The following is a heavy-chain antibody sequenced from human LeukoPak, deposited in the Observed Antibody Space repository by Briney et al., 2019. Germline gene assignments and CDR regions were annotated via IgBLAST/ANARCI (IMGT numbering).Heavy chain of an antibody. CDR1: GYSFTSYW. J-gene: IGHJ4*02. CDR3: YSIAARRFDY. V-gene: IGHV5-51*01. CDR2: IYPGDSGT. Sequence: GESLKISCKGSGYSFTSYWIGWVRQMSGKGLEWMGIIYPGDSGTRYSPSLQGQVTISADKSISTAYLQWSSLKASDTAMYYCYSIAARRFDYWGQGTLVTVSS. D-gene: IGHD6-6*01.